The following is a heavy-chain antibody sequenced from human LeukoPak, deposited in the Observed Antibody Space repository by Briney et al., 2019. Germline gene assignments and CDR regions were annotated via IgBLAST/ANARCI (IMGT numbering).Heavy chain of an antibody. V-gene: IGHV4-59*01. CDR2: IYYSGST. Sequence: SETLSLTCTVSGGSISSYYWSWIRQPPGKGLEWIGYIYYSGSTNYNPSLKSRVTISVDTSKNQFSLKLSSVTAADTAVYYCARASYRSSWYAVDYWGQGTLVTVSS. D-gene: IGHD6-13*01. J-gene: IGHJ4*02. CDR1: GGSISSYY. CDR3: ARASYRSSWYAVDY.